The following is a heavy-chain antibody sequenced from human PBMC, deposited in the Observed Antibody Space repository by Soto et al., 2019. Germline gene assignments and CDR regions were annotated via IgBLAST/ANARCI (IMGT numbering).Heavy chain of an antibody. CDR3: AKVRYSSPMGYYYGMDV. J-gene: IGHJ6*02. D-gene: IGHD6-19*01. CDR2: IIPIFGTA. Sequence: SVKVSCKASRVAFSTFIVTWVRQAPGLELEWVGGIIPIFGTANYAQKFQGRVTITADESTSTSYMEVNNLRSEDTAVYYCAKVRYSSPMGYYYGMDVWGQGTTVTVSS. CDR1: RVAFSTFI. V-gene: IGHV1-69*13.